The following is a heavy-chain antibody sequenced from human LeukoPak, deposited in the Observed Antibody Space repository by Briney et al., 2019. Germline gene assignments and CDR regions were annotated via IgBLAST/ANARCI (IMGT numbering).Heavy chain of an antibody. Sequence: EASVTVSCKASGYTFTSYGISWGRQAPGQGLKWMGWISGYNGYTHYAHNLQGRGTMTTDTSTSTAYMELRSLRSDDTAVYYCARDEARYSSGYYPNWFDPWGEGTLVTVSS. D-gene: IGHD3-22*01. CDR3: ARDEARYSSGYYPNWFDP. J-gene: IGHJ5*02. CDR1: GYTFTSYG. CDR2: ISGYNGYT. V-gene: IGHV1-18*01.